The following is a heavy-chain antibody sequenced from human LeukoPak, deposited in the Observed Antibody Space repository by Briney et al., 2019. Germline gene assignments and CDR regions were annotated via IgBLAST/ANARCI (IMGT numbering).Heavy chain of an antibody. CDR3: ERRAIVDWYFDL. CDR1: GGSFTSYY. D-gene: IGHD1-26*01. CDR2: IYYSGSNSGST. Sequence: SETLSLTCTMSGGSFTSYYWSWIRQPPGKGLEWIGYIYYSGSNSGSTNYHPSLKSRVTISLDTSKNLYSLKLRSVTAADTAVYYCERRAIVDWYFDLWGRGTLVTVSS. J-gene: IGHJ2*01. V-gene: IGHV4-59*01.